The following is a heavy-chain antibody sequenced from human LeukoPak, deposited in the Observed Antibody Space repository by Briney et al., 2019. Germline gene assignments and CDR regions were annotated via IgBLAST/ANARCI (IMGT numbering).Heavy chain of an antibody. CDR3: ARDSTGTPGIHYYYYGMDV. CDR2: ISYDGSNK. D-gene: IGHD2-2*01. V-gene: IGHV3-30*19. CDR1: GFTFSSYG. Sequence: GGSLRLSCAASGFTFSSYGMHWVRQAPGKGLEWVAVISYDGSNKYYADSVKGRFTISRDNSKNTLYLQMNSLRAEDTAVYYCARDSTGTPGIHYYYYGMDVWGQGTTVTVSS. J-gene: IGHJ6*02.